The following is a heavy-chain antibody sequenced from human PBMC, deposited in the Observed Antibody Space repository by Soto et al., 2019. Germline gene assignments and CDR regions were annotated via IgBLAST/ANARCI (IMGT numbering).Heavy chain of an antibody. Sequence: ASVKVSCKASGYTFTGYYMHWVRQAPGQGLEWMGWINPNSGGTNYAQKFQGWVTMTRDTSISTAYIELSRLRSDDTAVYYCARDLREQWLGRDYYYGMDVWGQGTTVTVSS. CDR2: INPNSGGT. J-gene: IGHJ6*02. V-gene: IGHV1-2*04. CDR1: GYTFTGYY. D-gene: IGHD6-19*01. CDR3: ARDLREQWLGRDYYYGMDV.